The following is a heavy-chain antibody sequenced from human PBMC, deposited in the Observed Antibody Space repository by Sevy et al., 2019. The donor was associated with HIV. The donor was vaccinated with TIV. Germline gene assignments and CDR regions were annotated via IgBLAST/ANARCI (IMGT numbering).Heavy chain of an antibody. CDR3: STDPIIVLLVTDGMDV. J-gene: IGHJ6*02. Sequence: GGSLRLSCAASGFTFYYAWITWVRQAPGKGLEWVGRIKSKADGGTTDYSAPVKGRFIISRDDSKNTLYLQMNSLKTEDTAVYYCSTDPIIVLLVTDGMDVWGQGTTVTVSS. CDR2: IKSKADGGTT. CDR1: GFTFYYAW. V-gene: IGHV3-15*01. D-gene: IGHD2-8*02.